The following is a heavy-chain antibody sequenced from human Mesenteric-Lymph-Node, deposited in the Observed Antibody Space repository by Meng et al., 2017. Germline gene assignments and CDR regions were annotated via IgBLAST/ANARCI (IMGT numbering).Heavy chain of an antibody. CDR3: ARGATVVTPDYFDY. Sequence: VRLLQSGAAVKKPGSSVKVSCKASGGTFRSYAISWVRQAPGQGLEWMGIINPSGGSTSYAQKFQGRVTMTRDTSTSTVYMELSSLRSEDTAVYYCARGATVVTPDYFDYWGQGTLVTVSS. V-gene: IGHV1-46*01. D-gene: IGHD4-23*01. J-gene: IGHJ4*02. CDR2: INPSGGST. CDR1: GGTFRSYA.